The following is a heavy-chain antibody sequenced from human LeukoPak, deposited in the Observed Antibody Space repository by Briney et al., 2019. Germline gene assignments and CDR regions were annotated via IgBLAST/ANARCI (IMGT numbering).Heavy chain of an antibody. CDR3: ARVGGSGWFDP. J-gene: IGHJ5*02. Sequence: PSETLSLTCAVYGGSFSGYYWSWIRQPPGKGLEWIGYIYYSGSTNYNPSLKSRVTISVDTSKNQFSLKLSSVTAADTAVYYCARVGGSGWFDPWGQGTLVTVSS. D-gene: IGHD2-15*01. CDR1: GGSFSGYY. V-gene: IGHV4-59*01. CDR2: IYYSGST.